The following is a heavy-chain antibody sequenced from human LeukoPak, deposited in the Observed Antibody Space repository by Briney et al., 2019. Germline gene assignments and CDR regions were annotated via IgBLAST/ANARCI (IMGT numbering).Heavy chain of an antibody. CDR1: GFTFSSYS. J-gene: IGHJ3*02. Sequence: PGGSLRLSCAASGFTFSSYSMNWVRQAPGKGLEWVSSISSSSSYIYYADSVKSRFTISRDNAKNSLYLQMNSLRAEDMAVYYCARDPLPSGSWSGAFDIWGQGTMVTVSS. CDR3: ARDPLPSGSWSGAFDI. V-gene: IGHV3-21*01. D-gene: IGHD6-13*01. CDR2: ISSSSSYI.